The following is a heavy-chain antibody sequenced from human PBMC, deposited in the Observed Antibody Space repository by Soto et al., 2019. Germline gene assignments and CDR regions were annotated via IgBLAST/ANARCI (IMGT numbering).Heavy chain of an antibody. CDR2: INPNGGST. D-gene: IGHD6-19*01. Sequence: QVPVVQSGAEVKKPGASVKVSCKTSGYTFINYHVHWVRQAPGQGLEWRGAINPNGGSTTYAQHFQGRITMTSDASTSTVYMDLCSLRSDDAAVYYCALPKNTLGWYNFWGQGSLVTVS. CDR1: GYTFINYH. J-gene: IGHJ4*02. CDR3: ALPKNTLGWYNF. V-gene: IGHV1-46*01.